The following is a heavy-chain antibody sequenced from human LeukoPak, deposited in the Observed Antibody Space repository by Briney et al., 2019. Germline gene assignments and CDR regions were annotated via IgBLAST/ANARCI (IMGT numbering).Heavy chain of an antibody. CDR3: ARAAGAFDF. V-gene: IGHV6-1*01. CDR2: TYYRSKWYN. Sequence: SQTLTLTCAISGDSVSSNSASWHWIRQSPSRGLEWLGRTYYRSKWYNDYAVSVGSRLTINSDTSKNQFSLHLNSVSPEDTAVYYCARAAGAFDFWGQGSLVSVSS. J-gene: IGHJ4*02. D-gene: IGHD6-13*01. CDR1: GDSVSSNSAS.